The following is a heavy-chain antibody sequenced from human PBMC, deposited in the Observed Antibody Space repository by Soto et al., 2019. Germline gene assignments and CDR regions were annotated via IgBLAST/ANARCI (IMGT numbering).Heavy chain of an antibody. CDR3: ASEYSVATCLPGIYGRGRGCSVTGSYGM. CDR1: GFSLNDYT. CDR2: ISGSGYI. Sequence: GSLILSCAASGFSLNDYTLNWVRRAPGKGLEWVSSISGSGYISYADSLRGRVTISRDNAKKSLYLQKISLRAEDAAVYYCASEYSVATCLPGIYGRGRGCSVTGSYGM. V-gene: IGHV3-21*01. J-gene: IGHJ6*01. D-gene: IGHD2-15*01.